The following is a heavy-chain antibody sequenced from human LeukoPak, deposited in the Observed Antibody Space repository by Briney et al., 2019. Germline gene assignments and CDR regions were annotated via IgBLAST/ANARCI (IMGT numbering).Heavy chain of an antibody. J-gene: IGHJ6*03. CDR2: IYYSGST. Sequence: SETLSLTCTVSGGSISSSSYSWGWIRQPPGKGLEWIGSIYYSGSTYYNPSLKSRVTISVDTSKNQFSLKLSSVTAADTAVYYCARHRPYDILTGYYYYYYYMDVWGKGTTVTVSS. CDR3: ARHRPYDILTGYYYYYYYMDV. CDR1: GGSISSSSYS. D-gene: IGHD3-9*01. V-gene: IGHV4-39*01.